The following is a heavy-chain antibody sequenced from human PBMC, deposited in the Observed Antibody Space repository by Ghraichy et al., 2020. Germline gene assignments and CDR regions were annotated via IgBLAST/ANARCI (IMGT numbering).Heavy chain of an antibody. D-gene: IGHD1-1*01. J-gene: IGHJ5*02. CDR3: ARATPMEGFDP. CDR1: GFTVSSNY. CDR2: IYSGGST. Sequence: GGSLRLSCAASGFTVSSNYMSWVRQAPGKGLEWVSVIYSGGSTYYADSVKGRFTISRDNSKNTLYLQMNSLRAEDTAVYYCARATPMEGFDPWGQGTLVTVSS. V-gene: IGHV3-53*01.